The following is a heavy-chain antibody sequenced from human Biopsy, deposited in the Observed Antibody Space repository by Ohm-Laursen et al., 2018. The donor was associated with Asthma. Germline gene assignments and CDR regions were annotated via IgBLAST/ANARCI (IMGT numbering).Heavy chain of an antibody. D-gene: IGHD3-9*01. CDR2: ISYDGSNK. CDR1: GFTFSSYG. Sequence: RSLRLSCAASGFTFSSYGMHWARQAPGKGLEWVAVISYDGSNKYYADSVKGRFTISRDNSKNTLYLQMNSLRAEDTAVYYCAKAERYFDWYWFDPWGQGTLVTVSS. CDR3: AKAERYFDWYWFDP. V-gene: IGHV3-30*18. J-gene: IGHJ5*02.